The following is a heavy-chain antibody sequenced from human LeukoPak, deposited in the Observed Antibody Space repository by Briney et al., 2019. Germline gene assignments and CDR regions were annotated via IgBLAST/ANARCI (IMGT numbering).Heavy chain of an antibody. Sequence: GGSLKLSCAAAGFTFSSYGMHGVRQAPGKGREWVAVIWYDGSNKYYADSVKGRFTISRDNSKNTLYLQMNSLRAEDTAVYYCARCPSAGEFDYWGQGTLVTVSS. D-gene: IGHD7-27*01. J-gene: IGHJ4*02. CDR3: ARCPSAGEFDY. CDR1: GFTFSSYG. V-gene: IGHV3-33*01. CDR2: IWYDGSNK.